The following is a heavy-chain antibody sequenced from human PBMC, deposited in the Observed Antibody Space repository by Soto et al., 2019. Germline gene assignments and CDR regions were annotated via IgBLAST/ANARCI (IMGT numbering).Heavy chain of an antibody. CDR1: GFTFSSYG. Sequence: PGGSLRLSCAASGFTFSSYGMSWVRQAPGKGLEWVANIKEDGSEKNYVDSVKGQFTISRDNAKNSLYLQMDSLRAEDTAVYYCARERYYYGSGDYWGQGTLVTVSS. J-gene: IGHJ4*02. CDR3: ARERYYYGSGDY. V-gene: IGHV3-7*01. D-gene: IGHD3-10*01. CDR2: IKEDGSEK.